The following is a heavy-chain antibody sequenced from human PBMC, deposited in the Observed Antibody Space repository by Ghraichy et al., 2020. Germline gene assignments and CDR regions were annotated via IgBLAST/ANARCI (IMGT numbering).Heavy chain of an antibody. V-gene: IGHV3-23*01. J-gene: IGHJ4*02. CDR2: ISGSGGST. D-gene: IGHD6-19*01. CDR1: GFTFSSYA. Sequence: LSLTCAASGFTFSSYAMSWVRQAPGKGLEWVSAISGSGGSTYYADSVKGRFTISRDNSKNTLYLQMNSLRAEDTAVYYCAKPIAVAGYDHFQFDYWGQGTLVTVSS. CDR3: AKPIAVAGYDHFQFDY.